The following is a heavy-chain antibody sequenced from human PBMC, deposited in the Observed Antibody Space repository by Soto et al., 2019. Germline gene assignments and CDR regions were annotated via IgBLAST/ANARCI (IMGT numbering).Heavy chain of an antibody. D-gene: IGHD3-3*01. V-gene: IGHV1-18*01. CDR3: ARDAPTPYYDFWSGYTNNWFDP. CDR1: GYTFTSYG. CDR2: ISAYNGNT. Sequence: QVQLVQSGAEVKKPGASVKVSCKASGYTFTSYGISWVRQAPGQGLEWMGWISAYNGNTNYAQKLQGRVTMTTDTSTSTAYMELRSLRSDDTAVYYCARDAPTPYYDFWSGYTNNWFDPWGQGTLVTVSS. J-gene: IGHJ5*02.